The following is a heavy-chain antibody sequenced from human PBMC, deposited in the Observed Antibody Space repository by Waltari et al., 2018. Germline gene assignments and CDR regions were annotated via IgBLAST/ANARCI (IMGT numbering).Heavy chain of an antibody. D-gene: IGHD3-16*01. CDR2: ICYEGRNI. CDR1: GFIFSSYG. J-gene: IGHJ4*02. Sequence: QVQLVESGGGVVQPGRSLRLSCTASGFIFSSYGMHWVRQAPGKGLEWVAVICYEGRNIDYADSVRGRFTISRDNSRNTLYLQMNSLRADDTAVYYCARDGLGGRWAEDYFDYWGQGTLVTVSS. V-gene: IGHV3-33*01. CDR3: ARDGLGGRWAEDYFDY.